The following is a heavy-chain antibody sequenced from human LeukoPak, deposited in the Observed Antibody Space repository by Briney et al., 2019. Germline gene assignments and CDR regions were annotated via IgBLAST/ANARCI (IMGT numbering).Heavy chain of an antibody. V-gene: IGHV3-23*01. D-gene: IGHD3-3*01. CDR1: RFTSSNYA. Sequence: GGSLRLSCAASRFTSSNYAMTWVRQAPGRGLEWVSAISGTGTTTYYANSVKGRFTISRDNSRNTLYLQMNSLRVEDTATYYCAKDLNRDFWSGYSGTFTNWGQGTLVTVSS. J-gene: IGHJ4*02. CDR3: AKDLNRDFWSGYSGTFTN. CDR2: ISGTGTTT.